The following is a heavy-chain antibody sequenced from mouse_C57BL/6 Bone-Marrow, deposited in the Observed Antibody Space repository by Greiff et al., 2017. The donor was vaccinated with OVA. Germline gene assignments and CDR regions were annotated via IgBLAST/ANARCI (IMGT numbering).Heavy chain of an antibody. CDR3: AMWLYSNPFAY. D-gene: IGHD2-5*01. CDR2: ISSGSSTI. V-gene: IGHV5-17*01. Sequence: EVQRVESGGGLVKPGGSLKLSCAASGFTFSDYGMHWVRQAPEKGLEWVAYISSGSSTIYYADTVKGRFTISRDNAKNTLFLQMTSLRSEDTAMYYCAMWLYSNPFAYWGQGTLVTVSA. J-gene: IGHJ3*01. CDR1: GFTFSDYG.